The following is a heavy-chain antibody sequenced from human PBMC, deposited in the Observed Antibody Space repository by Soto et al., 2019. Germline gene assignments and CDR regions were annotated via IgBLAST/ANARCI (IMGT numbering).Heavy chain of an antibody. Sequence: ASVKVSCKASAGTFSSYAISWVRQAPGQGLEWMGGIIPIFGTANYAQKFQGRVTITADESTSTAYMELSSLRSEDTAVYYCARDGQDIVATTNYYYYGMDVWGQGTTVTVSS. V-gene: IGHV1-69*13. CDR2: IIPIFGTA. CDR1: AGTFSSYA. J-gene: IGHJ6*02. CDR3: ARDGQDIVATTNYYYYGMDV. D-gene: IGHD5-12*01.